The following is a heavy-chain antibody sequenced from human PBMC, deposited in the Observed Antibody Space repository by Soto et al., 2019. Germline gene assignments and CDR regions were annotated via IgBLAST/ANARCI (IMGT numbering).Heavy chain of an antibody. V-gene: IGHV3-53*01. CDR1: GFSVSSDY. CDR3: TRAGSDPGNFYISNYCAMGV. Sequence: PGGSLRLSCAASGFSVSSDYMSWVRQAPGKGLEWVSLIYSGGDTYYADSVKGRFTISRDISSNTIYLHMTSLRADDTAIYYCTRAGSDPGNFYISNYCAMGVRGRGTTVTVSS. CDR2: IYSGGDT. D-gene: IGHD3-10*01. J-gene: IGHJ6*02.